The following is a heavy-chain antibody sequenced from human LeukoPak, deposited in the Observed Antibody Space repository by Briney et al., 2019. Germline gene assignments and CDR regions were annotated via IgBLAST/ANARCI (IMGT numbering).Heavy chain of an antibody. D-gene: IGHD4-17*01. CDR1: GFTFSEYY. Sequence: PGGSLRLSCAASGFTFSEYYMSWIRQAPGKGLEWVSYISSRTSSHTKYADSVKGRFTISRDSAKNSLYLQMNSLRAEDTAVYYCARVKGDYCVDYWGQGTVVTVSS. V-gene: IGHV3-11*06. CDR3: ARVKGDYCVDY. CDR2: ISSRTSSHT. J-gene: IGHJ4*02.